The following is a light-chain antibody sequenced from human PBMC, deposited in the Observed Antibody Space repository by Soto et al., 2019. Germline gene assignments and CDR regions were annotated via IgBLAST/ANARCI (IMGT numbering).Light chain of an antibody. J-gene: IGKJ1*01. CDR3: QQSYSTPWT. Sequence: DIQMTQSPSSLAASVGDRVTITCRASQSISSFLNWYQQKPGKAPKVLIYAASSLQSGVPSRFSGRGSGTDFTLTISSLQPEDFATYYCQQSYSTPWTFGQGTKVDNK. CDR2: AAS. CDR1: QSISSF. V-gene: IGKV1-39*01.